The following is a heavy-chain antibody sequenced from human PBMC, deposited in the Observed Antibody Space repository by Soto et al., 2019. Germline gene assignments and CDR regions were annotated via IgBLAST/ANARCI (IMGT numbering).Heavy chain of an antibody. Sequence: SVKVSCKASGYTFSSYTISWVRQAPGQGLEWMGRIIAILGIANYAQKFQGRVTITADESTSTAYMELSSLRSEDTAVYYCAVGPRYYDSSPSGGHPGDHYYGMDVWGQGTTVTVSS. D-gene: IGHD3-22*01. V-gene: IGHV1-69*02. J-gene: IGHJ6*02. CDR3: AVGPRYYDSSPSGGHPGDHYYGMDV. CDR1: GYTFSSYT. CDR2: IIAILGIA.